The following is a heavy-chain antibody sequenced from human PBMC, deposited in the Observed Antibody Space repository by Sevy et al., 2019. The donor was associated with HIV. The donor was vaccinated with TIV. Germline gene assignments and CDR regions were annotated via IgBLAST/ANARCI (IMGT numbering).Heavy chain of an antibody. Sequence: GGSLRLSCAASGFTFSNAWMSWVRQAPGKGLEWVGRIKSKTDGGKTDYAAPVKGRITISRDDSKNTLYLQINRLKTDDTAIYYCTTASKKRGVSALFDYWGQGTLVTVSS. J-gene: IGHJ4*02. CDR3: TTASKKRGVSALFDY. CDR1: GFTFSNAW. D-gene: IGHD3-10*01. V-gene: IGHV3-15*01. CDR2: IKSKTDGGKT.